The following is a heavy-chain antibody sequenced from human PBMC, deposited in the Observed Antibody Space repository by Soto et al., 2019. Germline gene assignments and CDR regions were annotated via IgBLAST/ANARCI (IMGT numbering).Heavy chain of an antibody. CDR1: SGSINNNLYY. J-gene: IGHJ4*02. Sequence: SETLSLTCTLSSGSINNNLYYWGWIRQPPGKGLEWIGSIYYTGTTYYNPSLQSRITISVDTSKNNFSLKLSSVTAADTAVYYCASLVLAFCINGVCYMGFDYWGQRAPVT. V-gene: IGHV4-39*02. CDR3: ASLVLAFCINGVCYMGFDY. CDR2: IYYTGTT. D-gene: IGHD2-8*01.